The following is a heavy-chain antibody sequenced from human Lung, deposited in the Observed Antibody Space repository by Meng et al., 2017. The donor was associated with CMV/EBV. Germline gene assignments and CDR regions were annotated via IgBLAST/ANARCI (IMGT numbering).Heavy chain of an antibody. J-gene: IGHJ4*02. CDR1: GFTFSSYA. Sequence: GGSXRPSCAASGFTFSSYAMHWVRQAPGKGLEWVAVISYDGTNKYYADSVKGRFTISRDNSMNTLYLQMNSLRAEETAVCYCAKDQFDYWGQGTLVTVDS. V-gene: IGHV3-30-3*01. CDR3: AKDQFDY. CDR2: ISYDGTNK.